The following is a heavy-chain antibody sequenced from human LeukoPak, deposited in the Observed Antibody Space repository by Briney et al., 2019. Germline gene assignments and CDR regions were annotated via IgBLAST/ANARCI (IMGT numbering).Heavy chain of an antibody. V-gene: IGHV3-43D*04. Sequence: PGGSLRLSCAASGVDFDDYMMHCGRQVPGQGLEWVSLISWDGGTTNYADSVKGRFTISRDNSKNSLYFLMNDLTAEDTAFYYCARGGYGGVFDYWGQGTLVTVSS. CDR1: GVDFDDYM. D-gene: IGHD4-23*01. J-gene: IGHJ4*02. CDR3: ARGGYGGVFDY. CDR2: ISWDGGTT.